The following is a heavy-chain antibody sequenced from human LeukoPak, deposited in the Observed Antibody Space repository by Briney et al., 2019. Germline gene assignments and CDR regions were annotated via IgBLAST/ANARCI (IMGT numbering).Heavy chain of an antibody. D-gene: IGHD3-10*01. Sequence: ASVKVSCKASGYTFTNYGISWVRQAPGQGLEWMGWISAYNGNTNYAQKLQGRVTMTTDTSTSTAYMELRSLRSEDTAVYYCARIPMVRGVKLRGYFDYWGQGTLVTASS. CDR2: ISAYNGNT. CDR1: GYTFTNYG. CDR3: ARIPMVRGVKLRGYFDY. J-gene: IGHJ4*02. V-gene: IGHV1-18*01.